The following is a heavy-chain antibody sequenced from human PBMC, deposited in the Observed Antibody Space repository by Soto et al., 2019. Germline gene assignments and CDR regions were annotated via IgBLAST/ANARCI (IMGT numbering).Heavy chain of an antibody. D-gene: IGHD3-10*01. CDR1: GFTFTSSA. CDR2: IVVGSGNT. J-gene: IGHJ6*02. Sequence: ASVKVSCKASGFTFTSSAVQWVRQARGQRLEWIGWIVVGSGNTNYAQKFQERVTITRDMSTSTAYMELGSLRSEDTAVYYCAAPAWFGELLGDYYYYGMDVWGQGTTVTVSS. CDR3: AAPAWFGELLGDYYYYGMDV. V-gene: IGHV1-58*01.